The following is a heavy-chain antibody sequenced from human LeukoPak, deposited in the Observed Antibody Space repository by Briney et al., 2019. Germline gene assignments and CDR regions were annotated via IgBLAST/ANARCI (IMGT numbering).Heavy chain of an antibody. CDR2: ITSIGGST. D-gene: IGHD2-8*02. J-gene: IGHJ4*02. Sequence: GSLRLSCAASGFIFSIYGMSWVPQAPGKGLEWVSAITSIGGSTFYADCVKARFTISKDNSKTTRNLHSNSLRDQTWPVNYCVQAPAYCTGACRFFFDNWGQGNLVTVSS. CDR1: GFIFSIYG. V-gene: IGHV3-23*01. CDR3: VQAPAYCTGACRFFFDN.